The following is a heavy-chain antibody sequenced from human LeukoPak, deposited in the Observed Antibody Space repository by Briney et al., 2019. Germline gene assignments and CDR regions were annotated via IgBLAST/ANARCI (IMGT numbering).Heavy chain of an antibody. CDR2: IYYSGST. D-gene: IGHD5-24*01. Sequence: PSETLSLICTVSGGSISSVGYYWSWIRQHPGKGLEWIGYIYYSGSTYYNPSLKSRVTISVDTSKNQFSLKLSSVTAADTAVYYCARAKPDGNLPYWGQGTLVTVSS. CDR3: ARAKPDGNLPY. V-gene: IGHV4-31*03. CDR1: GGSISSVGYY. J-gene: IGHJ4*02.